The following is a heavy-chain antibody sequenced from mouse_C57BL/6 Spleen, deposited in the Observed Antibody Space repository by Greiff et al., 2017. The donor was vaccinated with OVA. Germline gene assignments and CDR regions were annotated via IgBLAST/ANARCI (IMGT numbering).Heavy chain of an antibody. Sequence: QVQLKESGAELVKPGASVKISCKASGYAFSSYWMNWVKQRPGKGLEWIGQIYPGDGDTNYNGKFKGKATLTADKSSSTAYMQLSSLTSEDSAVYFCARDLDKGYFDYWGQGTTLTVSS. CDR1: GYAFSSYW. CDR3: ARDLDKGYFDY. J-gene: IGHJ2*01. V-gene: IGHV1-80*01. CDR2: IYPGDGDT.